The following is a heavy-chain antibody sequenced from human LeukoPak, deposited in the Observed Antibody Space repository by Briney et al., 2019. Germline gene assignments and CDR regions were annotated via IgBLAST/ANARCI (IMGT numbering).Heavy chain of an antibody. D-gene: IGHD3-22*01. V-gene: IGHV4-4*02. Sequence: SGTLSLTCAVSGASINSSHWWSWVRQAPGKGLEWIGEIYHSGSTNYNPSLKSRVTISVDKSKNQFSLKLSSVTAADTAVYYCARTYDTSGYYYAFDYWGQGTLVTVSS. J-gene: IGHJ4*02. CDR2: IYHSGST. CDR3: ARTYDTSGYYYAFDY. CDR1: GASINSSHW.